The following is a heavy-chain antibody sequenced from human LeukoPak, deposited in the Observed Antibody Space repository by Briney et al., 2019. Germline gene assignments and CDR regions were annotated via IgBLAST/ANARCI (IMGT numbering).Heavy chain of an antibody. V-gene: IGHV3-23*01. CDR3: AKDFPDYYGSGSYYNGIDY. D-gene: IGHD3-10*01. Sequence: GGSLRLSCAASGFTFRSYGMSWVRQAPGKGLEWVSAISGSGGSTYYADSVKGRFTISRDNSKNTLYLQMNSLRAEDTAVYYCAKDFPDYYGSGSYYNGIDYWGQGTLVTVSS. CDR1: GFTFRSYG. J-gene: IGHJ4*02. CDR2: ISGSGGST.